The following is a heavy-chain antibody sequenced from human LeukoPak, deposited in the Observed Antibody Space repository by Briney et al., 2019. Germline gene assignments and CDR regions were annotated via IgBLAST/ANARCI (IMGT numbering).Heavy chain of an antibody. CDR1: GYTFTGYY. CDR3: ARGNMGAVAGRMGAYYFDY. D-gene: IGHD6-19*01. Sequence: ASVKVSCKASGYTFTGYYMHWVRQAPGQGLEWMGIINPSGGSTSYAQKFQGRVTMTRDMSTSTVYMELSSLRSEDTAVYYCARGNMGAVAGRMGAYYFDYWGQGTLVTVSS. J-gene: IGHJ4*02. CDR2: INPSGGST. V-gene: IGHV1-46*01.